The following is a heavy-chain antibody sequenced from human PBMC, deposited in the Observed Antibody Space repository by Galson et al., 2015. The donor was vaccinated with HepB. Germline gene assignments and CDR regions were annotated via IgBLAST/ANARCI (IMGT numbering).Heavy chain of an antibody. CDR1: GFPFNNAW. J-gene: IGHJ5*02. V-gene: IGHV3-15*01. D-gene: IGHD2-2*01. CDR2: IKSKTDGGTT. CDR3: TTDVYFSSYWSWFDP. Sequence: SLRLSCAASGFPFNNAWMTWVRQAPGMGLEWVGRIKSKTDGGTTEYAAPVKGRFTISREDSKNRLYLQMNSLKTDDTAVYYCTTDVYFSSYWSWFDPWGQGTLVTVSS.